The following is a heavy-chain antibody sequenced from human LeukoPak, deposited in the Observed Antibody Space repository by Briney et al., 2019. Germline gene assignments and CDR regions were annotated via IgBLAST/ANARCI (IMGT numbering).Heavy chain of an antibody. J-gene: IGHJ4*02. V-gene: IGHV3-21*04. D-gene: IGHD3-3*01. CDR2: ITSSGTYI. CDR3: ARDERLLSFLK. CDR1: GFTFNNYN. Sequence: TGGSLRLSCAASGFTFNNYNMNWVRQAPGRALEWVSSITSSGTYIFYADSVKGRFTISRDNAKNSLYLQMNSLRAEDTAIYYCARDERLLSFLKWGQGTLVTVSS.